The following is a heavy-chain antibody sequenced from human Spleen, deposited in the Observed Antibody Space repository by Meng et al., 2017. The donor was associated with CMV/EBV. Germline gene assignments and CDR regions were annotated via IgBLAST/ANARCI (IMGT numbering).Heavy chain of an antibody. Sequence: ASVKVSCKASGYTFSTYGITWVRQAPGQGLEWMGWISAYNGDITYAQNLQGRVTMTTDTSTSTAFMELRSLRSDDTAVYYCARDQGIAGSGRGYFDLWGRGTLVTVSS. CDR3: ARDQGIAGSGRGYFDL. J-gene: IGHJ2*01. CDR2: ISAYNGDI. CDR1: GYTFSTYG. D-gene: IGHD1-26*01. V-gene: IGHV1-18*01.